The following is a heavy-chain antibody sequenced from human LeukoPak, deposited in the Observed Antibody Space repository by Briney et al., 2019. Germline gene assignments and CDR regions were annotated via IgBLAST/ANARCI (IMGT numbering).Heavy chain of an antibody. Sequence: GGSLRLSCSASGFTFSAYAMYWVRQAPGKGLEYVSGIGNDGSRSFYADLVKGRFTISRDNSKNTLYLQMSSLRAEDTALYYCVKITSVTGGDCWGQGTRLTVSS. V-gene: IGHV3-64D*09. CDR1: GFTFSAYA. J-gene: IGHJ4*02. D-gene: IGHD1-1*01. CDR3: VKITSVTGGDC. CDR2: IGNDGSRS.